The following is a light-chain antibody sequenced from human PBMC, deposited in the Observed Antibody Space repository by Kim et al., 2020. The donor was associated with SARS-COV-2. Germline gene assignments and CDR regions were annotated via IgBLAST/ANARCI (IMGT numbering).Light chain of an antibody. CDR1: SLRSYY. CDR2: GKN. J-gene: IGLJ1*01. V-gene: IGLV3-19*01. CDR3: NSRDSSGNHYV. Sequence: SSELTQDPAVSVALGQTVRITCRGDSLRSYYASWYQQKPGQAPVLVIYGKNNRPSGIPDRFSGSSSGNTASLTITGAQAKDEADYYCNSRDSSGNHYVFGTGTKVTVL.